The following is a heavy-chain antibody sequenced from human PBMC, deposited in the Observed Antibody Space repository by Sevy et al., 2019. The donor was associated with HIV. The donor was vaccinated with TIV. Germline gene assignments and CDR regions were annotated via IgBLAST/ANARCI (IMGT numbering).Heavy chain of an antibody. D-gene: IGHD2-2*01. CDR3: ARDHVVVEPLANYGMDV. V-gene: IGHV3-11*01. Sequence: GGSLRLSCAAPGFTVSSNYMSWVRQAPGKGLEWISYISSRGTTIYYADSVKGRFTISRDNAKNSLYLQMNSLTAEDTAVYYCARDHVVVEPLANYGMDVWGQGTMVTVSS. CDR1: GFTVSSNY. CDR2: ISSRGTTI. J-gene: IGHJ6*02.